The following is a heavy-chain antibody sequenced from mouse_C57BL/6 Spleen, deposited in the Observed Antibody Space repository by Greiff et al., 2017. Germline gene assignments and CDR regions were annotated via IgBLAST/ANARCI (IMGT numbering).Heavy chain of an antibody. Sequence: VQLQQSGAELVRPGASVKLSCKASGYTFTDYYINWVKQRPGQGLEWIARIYPGSGNTYYNEKFKGKATLTAEKSSSTAYMQLSSLTSEDSAVYFCARGYYGNYYAMDYWGKGTSVTVSS. V-gene: IGHV1-76*01. D-gene: IGHD2-1*01. CDR2: IYPGSGNT. CDR1: GYTFTDYY. J-gene: IGHJ4*01. CDR3: ARGYYGNYYAMDY.